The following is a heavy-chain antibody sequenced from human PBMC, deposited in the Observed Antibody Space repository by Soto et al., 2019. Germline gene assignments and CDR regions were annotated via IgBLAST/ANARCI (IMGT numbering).Heavy chain of an antibody. CDR3: ARRVYGYSYTD. CDR2: IYPGDSDT. D-gene: IGHD5-18*01. J-gene: IGHJ4*02. Sequence: PVESLRVSCKASGYSFTTYWIAWVRQMPGKGLEWMGIIYPGDSDTRYSPSFQGQVTISVDKSISTAYLQWSSLKASDTAMYYCARRVYGYSYTDWGQGTLVT. CDR1: GYSFTTYW. V-gene: IGHV5-51*01.